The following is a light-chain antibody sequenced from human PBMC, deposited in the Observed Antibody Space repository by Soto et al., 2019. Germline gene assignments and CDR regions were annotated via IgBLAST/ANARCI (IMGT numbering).Light chain of an antibody. CDR2: AAS. V-gene: IGKV1-12*01. Sequence: DIQMTQSPSSVSASVGDRVTITCRASQGIGSWLAWYQQKPGKAPELLIYAASTLQSGVPSRFSGSGSGTDFTLTISCLQSEDFATYYCQQYYSFPLTFGGGTKVDIK. J-gene: IGKJ4*01. CDR3: QQYYSFPLT. CDR1: QGIGSW.